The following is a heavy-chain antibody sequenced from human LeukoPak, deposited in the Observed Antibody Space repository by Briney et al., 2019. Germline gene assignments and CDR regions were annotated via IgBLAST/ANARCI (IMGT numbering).Heavy chain of an antibody. Sequence: GGSLRLSCAASGFTFSNYNMNWVRQPPGKGLEWVSYISSRGSYTYYADSVKCRFTISRDNAKNSLYLQMNSLRAEDTAVYYCARIDAFDIWGQGTMVTVSS. J-gene: IGHJ3*02. V-gene: IGHV3-21*06. CDR3: ARIDAFDI. CDR1: GFTFSNYN. CDR2: ISSRGSYT.